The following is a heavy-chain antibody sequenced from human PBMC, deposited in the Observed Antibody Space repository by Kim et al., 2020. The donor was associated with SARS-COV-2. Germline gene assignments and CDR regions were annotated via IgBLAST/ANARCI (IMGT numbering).Heavy chain of an antibody. CDR3: AREGSHCGGDCYSATFPDY. V-gene: IGHV3-21*01. CDR1: GFTFSSYS. Sequence: GGSLRLSCAASGFTFSSYSMNWVRQAPGKGLEWVSSISSSSSYIYYADSVKGRFTISRDNAKNSLYLQMNSLRAEDTAVYYCAREGSHCGGDCYSATFPDYWGQGTLVTVSS. D-gene: IGHD2-21*02. J-gene: IGHJ4*02. CDR2: ISSSSSYI.